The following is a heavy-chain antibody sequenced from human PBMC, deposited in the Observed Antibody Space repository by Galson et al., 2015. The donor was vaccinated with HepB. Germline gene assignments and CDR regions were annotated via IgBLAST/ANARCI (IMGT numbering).Heavy chain of an antibody. Sequence: SLRLSCAASGFTFSSYGMHWVRQAPGKGLEWVAVIWYDGSNKYYADSVKGRFTISRDNSKNTLYLQMNSLRAADTAVYYCARVGSEVWKYYYYMDVWGKGTTATVSS. V-gene: IGHV3-33*08. D-gene: IGHD1-1*01. CDR3: ARVGSEVWKYYYYMDV. J-gene: IGHJ6*03. CDR1: GFTFSSYG. CDR2: IWYDGSNK.